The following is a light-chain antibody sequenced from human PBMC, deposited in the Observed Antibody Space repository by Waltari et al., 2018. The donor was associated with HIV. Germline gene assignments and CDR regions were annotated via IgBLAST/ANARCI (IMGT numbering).Light chain of an antibody. Sequence: EIVLTQSPATLSLSPGERATLSCRASQSVSTYLAWYQQKPGQAPRLLIYDASNRATGIPARFSGSGSGTDFTLTISSLEPEDFAVYYCQQRSYWPFTFGQGPKLEIK. CDR2: DAS. CDR1: QSVSTY. V-gene: IGKV3-11*01. CDR3: QQRSYWPFT. J-gene: IGKJ2*01.